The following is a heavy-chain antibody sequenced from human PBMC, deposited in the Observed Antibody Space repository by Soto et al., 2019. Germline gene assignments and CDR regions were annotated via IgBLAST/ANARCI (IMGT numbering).Heavy chain of an antibody. CDR1: GFTFDDYA. V-gene: IGHV3-9*01. J-gene: IGHJ4*02. CDR3: AKDIGIQLWLVMFDY. D-gene: IGHD5-18*01. Sequence: GGSLRLSCAASGFTFDDYAMHWVRQAPGKGLEWVSGISWNSGSIGYADSVKGRFTISRDNAKNSLYLQMNSLRAEDTALYYCAKDIGIQLWLVMFDYWGQGTLVTVSS. CDR2: ISWNSGSI.